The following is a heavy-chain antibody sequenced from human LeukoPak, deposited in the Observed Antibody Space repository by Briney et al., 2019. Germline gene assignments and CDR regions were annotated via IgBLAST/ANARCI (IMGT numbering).Heavy chain of an antibody. J-gene: IGHJ5*01. D-gene: IGHD4-17*01. V-gene: IGHV3-7*01. CDR1: GFSFSPYW. Sequence: GGSLRISCAASGFSFSPYWMSRVRQGPGKGLDWVASINPDGSGASYVDSVKGRFIISRDNAQNSLYLQMNSLSAEDTAVYYCARLSGGVTTFDYWGQGILVTVSS. CDR2: INPDGSGA. CDR3: ARLSGGVTTFDY.